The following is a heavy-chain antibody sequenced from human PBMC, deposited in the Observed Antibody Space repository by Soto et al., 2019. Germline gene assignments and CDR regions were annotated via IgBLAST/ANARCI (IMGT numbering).Heavy chain of an antibody. CDR1: GFSLSNARMG. CDR2: IFSNDEK. V-gene: IGHV2-26*01. D-gene: IGHD3-22*01. Sequence: QVTLKESGPVLVKPTETLTLTCTGSGFSLSNARMGVSWIRQPPGKALEWLAHIFSNDEKSYSTFLKSRLTISKDTSKSQVVLTMTNMDPVDTATYYRARIPFGGSRWLVFDYWGQGTMVTVSS. J-gene: IGHJ4*02. CDR3: ARIPFGGSRWLVFDY.